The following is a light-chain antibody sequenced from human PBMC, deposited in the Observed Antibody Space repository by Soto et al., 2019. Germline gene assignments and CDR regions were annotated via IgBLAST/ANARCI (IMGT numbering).Light chain of an antibody. CDR1: QSLSHN. V-gene: IGKV3-15*01. J-gene: IGKJ1*01. CDR3: QQYDGWPRK. Sequence: IGIAHCSPPPPDSSGDKATVSCRASQSLSHNLAWYQQKPGQAPRLLIYSASTRASGIPDRFGGSGSGTEFTLTISSLQSEDFAFFYCQQYDGWPRKFGQGTKVDIK. CDR2: SAS.